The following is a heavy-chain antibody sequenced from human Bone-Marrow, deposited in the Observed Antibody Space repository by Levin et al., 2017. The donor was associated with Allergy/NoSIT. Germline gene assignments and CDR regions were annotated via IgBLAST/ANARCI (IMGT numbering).Heavy chain of an antibody. D-gene: IGHD2-8*01. V-gene: IGHV3-9*01. CDR3: AKELTLYCTNGVCYWRYFDY. CDR2: ISWNSGSI. Sequence: LSLTCAASGFTFDDYAMHWVRQAPGKGLEWVSGISWNSGSIGYADSVKGRFTISRDNAKNSLYLQMNSLRAEDTALYYCAKELTLYCTNGVCYWRYFDYWGQGTLVTVSS. J-gene: IGHJ4*02. CDR1: GFTFDDYA.